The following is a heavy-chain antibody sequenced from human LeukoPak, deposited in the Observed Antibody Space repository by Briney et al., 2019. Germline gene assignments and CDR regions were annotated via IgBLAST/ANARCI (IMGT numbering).Heavy chain of an antibody. Sequence: ASVKVSCKASGYTFTSYAINWVRQATGQGLEWMGWMNPNSGNTGYAQKFQGRVTITRNTSISTAYMELSSLRSEDTAVYYCARNARYCSSTSCSSNWFDPWGQGTLVTVSS. V-gene: IGHV1-8*03. J-gene: IGHJ5*02. D-gene: IGHD2-2*01. CDR2: MNPNSGNT. CDR3: ARNARYCSSTSCSSNWFDP. CDR1: GYTFTSYA.